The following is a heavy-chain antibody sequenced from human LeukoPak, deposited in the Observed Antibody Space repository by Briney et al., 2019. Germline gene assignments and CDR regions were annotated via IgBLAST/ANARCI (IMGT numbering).Heavy chain of an antibody. D-gene: IGHD6-19*01. J-gene: IGHJ4*02. Sequence: SETLSLTCTVSGGSVSSSSYYWGWIRQPPGKGLEWIGSIFYSETTYYSPSLKSRITISVDTSTNQFSLKLSSVTAADTAVYFSARGQWLVPLDFWGQGILVTVSS. CDR3: ARGQWLVPLDF. V-gene: IGHV4-39*01. CDR2: IFYSETT. CDR1: GGSVSSSSYY.